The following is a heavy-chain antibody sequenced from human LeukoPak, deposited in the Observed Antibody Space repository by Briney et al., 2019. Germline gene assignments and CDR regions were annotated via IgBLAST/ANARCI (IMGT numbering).Heavy chain of an antibody. J-gene: IGHJ3*02. Sequence: GASVKVSCQASGYTFTGYYMHWVRQARGQGLEWMGRINPNSSGTKYAKIFQGRVTKTRDTFISDDYMELSRLKIDDTAVYYCARCYYDSSCYYGVIDAFDIWGQGTMVTVSS. CDR3: ARCYYDSSCYYGVIDAFDI. CDR1: GYTFTGYY. V-gene: IGHV1-2*06. D-gene: IGHD3-22*01. CDR2: INPNSSGT.